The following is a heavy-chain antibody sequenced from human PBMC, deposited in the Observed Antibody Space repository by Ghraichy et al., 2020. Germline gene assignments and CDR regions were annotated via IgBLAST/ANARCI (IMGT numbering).Heavy chain of an antibody. D-gene: IGHD3-22*01. CDR3: ARGDYYDSSGYWLDDAFDI. J-gene: IGHJ3*02. Sequence: GGSLRLSCAASGFTFSSYGMHWVRQAPGKGLEWVAVIWYDGSNKYYADSVKGRFTISRDNSKNTLYLQMNSLRAEDTAVYYCARGDYYDSSGYWLDDAFDIWGQGTMVTVSS. V-gene: IGHV3-33*01. CDR2: IWYDGSNK. CDR1: GFTFSSYG.